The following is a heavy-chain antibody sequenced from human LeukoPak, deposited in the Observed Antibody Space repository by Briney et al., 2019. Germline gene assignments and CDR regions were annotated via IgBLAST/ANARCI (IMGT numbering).Heavy chain of an antibody. D-gene: IGHD1-26*01. CDR1: GFTFSSYA. CDR3: AKMGQPTVGEDWFDP. Sequence: PGGSLRLSCAASGFTFSSYAMSWVRQAPGKGLEWVSAISGSGGSTYYADSVKGRFTISRDNSKNTLYLQMNSLRAEDTAVYYCAKMGQPTVGEDWFDPWGQGTLVTVSS. CDR2: ISGSGGST. V-gene: IGHV3-23*01. J-gene: IGHJ5*02.